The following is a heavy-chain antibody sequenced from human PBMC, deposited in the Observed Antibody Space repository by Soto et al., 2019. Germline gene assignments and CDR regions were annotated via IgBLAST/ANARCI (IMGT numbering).Heavy chain of an antibody. V-gene: IGHV4-59*01. CDR2: IYYSGST. CDR3: ARAPDIVVVVAARDAFDI. J-gene: IGHJ3*02. Sequence: QVQLQESGPGLVKPSETLSLTCTVSGGSISSYYWSWIRQPPGKGLEWIGYIYYSGSTNYNPSLKSRVTISVDTSKNQFSLKLSSVTAADTAVYYCARAPDIVVVVAARDAFDIWGQWTMVTVSS. CDR1: GGSISSYY. D-gene: IGHD2-15*01.